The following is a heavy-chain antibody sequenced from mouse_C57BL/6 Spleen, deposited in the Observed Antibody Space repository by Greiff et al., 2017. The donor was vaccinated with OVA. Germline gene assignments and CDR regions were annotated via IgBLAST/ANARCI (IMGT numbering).Heavy chain of an antibody. D-gene: IGHD1-1*01. J-gene: IGHJ2*01. Sequence: EVQLVESGGGLVKPGGSLKLSCAASGFTFSSYAMSWVRQTPEKRLEWVATISDGGSYTYYPDNVKGRFTISRDNAKNNLYLQRSHLKSEDTAMYYCASKGASLRDFDYFDYWGQGTTLTVSS. CDR3: ASKGASLRDFDYFDY. CDR2: ISDGGSYT. V-gene: IGHV5-4*01. CDR1: GFTFSSYA.